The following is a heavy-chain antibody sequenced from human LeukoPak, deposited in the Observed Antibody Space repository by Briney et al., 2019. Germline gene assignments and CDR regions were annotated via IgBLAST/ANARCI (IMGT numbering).Heavy chain of an antibody. D-gene: IGHD5-18*01. CDR3: ARGGYSWSAYYFDY. CDR1: GFTVSSNY. J-gene: IGHJ4*02. CDR2: ISGSGGST. V-gene: IGHV3-23*01. Sequence: GGSLRLSCAASGFTVSSNYMSWVRQAPGKGLEWVSAISGSGGSTYYADSVKGRFTISRDNSKNTLYLQMNSLRAEDTAVYYCARGGYSWSAYYFDYWGQGTLVTVSS.